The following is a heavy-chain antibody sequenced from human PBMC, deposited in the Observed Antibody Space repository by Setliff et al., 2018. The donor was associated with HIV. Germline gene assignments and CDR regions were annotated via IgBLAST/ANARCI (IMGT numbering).Heavy chain of an antibody. CDR1: GFPVSNNY. CDR3: ARASAHLLYWYFDL. V-gene: IGHV3-53*01. Sequence: PGGSLRLSCAASGFPVSNNYVTWVRQAPGKGLEWVSIMYSDAKTYYSDSVKGRFTISRYNSKNTLYLQMNNLRAEDTAVYYCARASAHLLYWYFDLWGRGTLVTVSS. CDR2: MYSDAKT. J-gene: IGHJ2*01.